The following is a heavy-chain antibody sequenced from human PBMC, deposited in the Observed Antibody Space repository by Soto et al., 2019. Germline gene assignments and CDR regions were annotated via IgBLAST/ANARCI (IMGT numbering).Heavy chain of an antibody. CDR2: ISVSGAST. CDR1: GFSFSGQA. D-gene: IGHD1-7*01. J-gene: IGHJ6*02. CDR3: AKVAGTFYYGMDV. Sequence: GGSLRLSCAASGFSFSGQAITWVRQAPGKGMEWVSAISVSGASTYYADSVKGRFTISRDNSKNTLYVQMHSLRAEDTAVYYCAKVAGTFYYGMDVWGQGTTVTVSS. V-gene: IGHV3-23*01.